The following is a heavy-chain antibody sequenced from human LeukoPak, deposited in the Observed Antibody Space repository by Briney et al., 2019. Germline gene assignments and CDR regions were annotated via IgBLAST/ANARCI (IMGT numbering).Heavy chain of an antibody. CDR3: ARETPLVGATLFAFDI. V-gene: IGHV1-69*13. CDR1: GGTFTDYA. J-gene: IGHJ3*02. Sequence: SVKVSCKASGGTFTDYAINWVRQAPGQGLEWMGGILPIFGTSIYSQQFQGRVTITADESTNTAYMELNRLRSDDTAVYYCARETPLVGATLFAFDIWGQGTMVTVSS. D-gene: IGHD1-26*01. CDR2: ILPIFGTS.